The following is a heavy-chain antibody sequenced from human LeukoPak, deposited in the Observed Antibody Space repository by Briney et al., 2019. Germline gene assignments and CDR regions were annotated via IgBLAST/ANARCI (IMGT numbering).Heavy chain of an antibody. J-gene: IGHJ4*02. V-gene: IGHV4-4*07. D-gene: IGHD6-19*01. CDR2: IYVTGST. CDR3: ASTSSGWYVPLDY. CDR1: GASISSYY. Sequence: SETLSLTCTVSGASISSYYWSWIRQPAGKALEWIGRIYVTGSTTYNPSLESRVTMSLDTSKNHFSLKLRSVTAADTAVYYCASTSSGWYVPLDYWGQGTLVTVSS.